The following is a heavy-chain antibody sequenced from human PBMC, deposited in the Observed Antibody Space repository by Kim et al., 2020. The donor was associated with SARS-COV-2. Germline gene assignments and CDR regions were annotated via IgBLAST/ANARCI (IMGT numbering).Heavy chain of an antibody. CDR1: GFSLSTSGVG. V-gene: IGHV2-5*02. J-gene: IGHJ4*02. D-gene: IGHD3-22*01. Sequence: SGPTLVNPTQTLTLTCTFSGFSLSTSGVGVGWIRQPPGKALEWLALIYWDDDKRYSPSLKSRLTITKDTSKNQVVLTMTNMDPVDTATYYCAHSRIRRGTMIVVGEIAFDYWGQGTLGTVSS. CDR3: AHSRIRRGTMIVVGEIAFDY. CDR2: IYWDDDK.